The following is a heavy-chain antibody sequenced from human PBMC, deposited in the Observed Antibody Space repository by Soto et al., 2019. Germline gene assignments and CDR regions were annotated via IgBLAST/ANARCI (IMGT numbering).Heavy chain of an antibody. V-gene: IGHV1-18*01. J-gene: IGHJ6*02. CDR2: ISAYNGNT. CDR1: GYTFTSYG. CDR3: AREDRDRETGLVPAAIDGMDV. Sequence: GASVKVSCKASGYTFTSYGISWVRQAPGQGLEWMGWISAYNGNTNYAQKLQGRVTMTTDTSTSTAYMELRSLRSDDTAVYYCAREDRDRETGLVPAAIDGMDVWGQGTTVT. D-gene: IGHD2-2*01.